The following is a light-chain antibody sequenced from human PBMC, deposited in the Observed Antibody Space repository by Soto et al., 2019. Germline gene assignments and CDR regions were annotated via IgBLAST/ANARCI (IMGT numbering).Light chain of an antibody. V-gene: IGKV3-15*01. Sequence: EIVMTQSPATLSVSPGERATLSCRASQSLSDTLAWYQQKPGQAPRLLIYGASTRATGIPARFTGSGSGTGFTLTISSLQSEDIAVYYCQQYRSWPRTFGQGTKVEIK. CDR3: QQYRSWPRT. J-gene: IGKJ1*01. CDR2: GAS. CDR1: QSLSDT.